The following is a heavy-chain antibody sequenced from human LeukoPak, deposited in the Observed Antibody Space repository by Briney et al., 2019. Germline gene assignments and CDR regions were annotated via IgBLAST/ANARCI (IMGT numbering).Heavy chain of an antibody. D-gene: IGHD1-26*01. V-gene: IGHV3-33*06. CDR1: GFTFSNAW. Sequence: PGGSLRLSCTASGFTFSNAWMNWVRQAPGKGLEWVAVIWYDGSNKYYADSVKGRFTISRDNSKNTLYLQMNSLRAEDTAVYYCAKIVGGSYYYFDYWGQGTLVTVSS. J-gene: IGHJ4*02. CDR3: AKIVGGSYYYFDY. CDR2: IWYDGSNK.